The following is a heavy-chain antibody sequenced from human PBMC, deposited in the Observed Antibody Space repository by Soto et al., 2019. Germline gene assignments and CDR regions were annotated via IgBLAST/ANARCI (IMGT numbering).Heavy chain of an antibody. V-gene: IGHV5-10-1*01. CDR2: IDPSDANT. CDR3: ARQAAGGGIYGMDV. CDR1: GYIFTSYW. D-gene: IGHD6-13*01. Sequence: GESLMTSCKGSGYIFTSYWISWVRQMPGKGLEWMGRIDPSDANTNYSPSFQGHVTISADKSISTAYLQWSSLKASDTAMYYCARQAAGGGIYGMDVWGQGTTVTVSS. J-gene: IGHJ6*02.